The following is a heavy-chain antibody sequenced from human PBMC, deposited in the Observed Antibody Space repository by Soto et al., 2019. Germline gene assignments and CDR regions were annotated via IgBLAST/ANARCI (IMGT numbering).Heavy chain of an antibody. J-gene: IGHJ4*02. CDR3: AKGRYIVATIIDY. V-gene: IGHV3-30*18. CDR2: ISYDGSNK. Sequence: GGSLRLSCAASGLTFSSYGMHWVRQAPGKGLEWVAVISYDGSNKYYADSVKGRFTISRDNSKNTLYLQMNSLRAEDTAVFYCAKGRYIVATIIDYWGQGTLVTVSS. CDR1: GLTFSSYG. D-gene: IGHD5-12*01.